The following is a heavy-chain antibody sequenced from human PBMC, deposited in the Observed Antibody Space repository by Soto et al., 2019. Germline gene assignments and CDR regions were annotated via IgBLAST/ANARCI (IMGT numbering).Heavy chain of an antibody. CDR1: GFTFSYAW. D-gene: IGHD6-19*01. CDR2: IKSNTDGGTA. J-gene: IGHJ3*02. CDR3: ATGVKYSSGWKGAFDI. V-gene: IGHV3-15*07. Sequence: EAQLVESGGGLVKPGGSLRLSCAASGFTFSYAWMNWVRQAPGKGLEWVGRIKSNTDGGTADYGAPVKGRFTMSRDDSENTLYLQMNSLNTEDTAIYYCATGVKYSSGWKGAFDIWGQGRMVTVSP.